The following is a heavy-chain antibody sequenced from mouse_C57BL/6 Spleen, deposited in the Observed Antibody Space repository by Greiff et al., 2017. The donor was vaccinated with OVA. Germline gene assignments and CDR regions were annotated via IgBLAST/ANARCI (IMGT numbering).Heavy chain of an antibody. CDR1: GYTFTDYY. Sequence: VQLQQSGPELVKPGASVKISCKASGYTFTDYYMNWVKQSHGKSLEWIGDINPNNGGTSYNQKFKGKATLTVDKSSSTAYMELRSLTSEDSAVYYCARPFYGSSYAMDYWGQGTSVTVSS. J-gene: IGHJ4*01. CDR3: ARPFYGSSYAMDY. V-gene: IGHV1-26*01. CDR2: INPNNGGT. D-gene: IGHD1-1*01.